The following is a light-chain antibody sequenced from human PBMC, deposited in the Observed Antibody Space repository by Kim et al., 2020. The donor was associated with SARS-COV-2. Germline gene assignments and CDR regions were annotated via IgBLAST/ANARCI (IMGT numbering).Light chain of an antibody. CDR1: QSFSSTY. Sequence: EIVLTQSPGTLSLSPGERATLSCRASQSFSSTYLAWYQQKPGQAPRLLVYGVSSRATGIPDRFSGSGSGTDFTLTITRLEPEDFAVYYCQHYGSSVYTFGQGTKLEI. CDR3: QHYGSSVYT. CDR2: GVS. J-gene: IGKJ2*01. V-gene: IGKV3-20*01.